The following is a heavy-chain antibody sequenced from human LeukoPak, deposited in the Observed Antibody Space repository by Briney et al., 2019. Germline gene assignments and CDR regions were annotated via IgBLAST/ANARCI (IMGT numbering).Heavy chain of an antibody. V-gene: IGHV3-48*04. D-gene: IGHD3-3*01. Sequence: PGRSLRLSCAASGFTFSSYSMNWVRQAPGKGLEWVSYISSSSSTIYYADSVKGRFTISRDNAKNSLYLQMNSLRAEDTAVYYCARVHYDFWSGYYTLYYYYYMDVWGKGTTVTVSS. CDR1: GFTFSSYS. CDR2: ISSSSSTI. J-gene: IGHJ6*03. CDR3: ARVHYDFWSGYYTLYYYYYMDV.